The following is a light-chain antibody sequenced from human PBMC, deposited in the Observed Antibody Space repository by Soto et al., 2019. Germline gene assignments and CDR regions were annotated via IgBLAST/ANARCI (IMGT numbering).Light chain of an antibody. CDR2: LNSDGSH. Sequence: QPVLTKSPPASASLGASVKLTCTLSSGHSSYAIAWHQQQPEKGPRYLMKLNSDGSHSKGDGIPDRFSGSSSGAERYLTISSLQSEDEADYYCQTWGTGIWVFGGGTKLTVL. J-gene: IGLJ3*02. CDR3: QTWGTGIWV. V-gene: IGLV4-69*01. CDR1: SGHSSYA.